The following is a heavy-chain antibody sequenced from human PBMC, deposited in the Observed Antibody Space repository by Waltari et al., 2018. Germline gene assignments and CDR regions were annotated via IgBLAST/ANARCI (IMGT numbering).Heavy chain of an antibody. J-gene: IGHJ6*02. CDR1: GGPFRNYV. CDR3: ARILMVVGDSSGMDA. Sequence: QVQLAQSGAEVKKPGSSVTVSCTASGGPFRNYVIGWVRQVAGHGLEWVGKIDPIPGTAKYSQTFQGRVTLSADTSTNTAYMELNSLTSEDTAVYYCARILMVVGDSSGMDAWGQGTAVTVAS. CDR2: IDPIPGTA. D-gene: IGHD2-15*01. V-gene: IGHV1-69*04.